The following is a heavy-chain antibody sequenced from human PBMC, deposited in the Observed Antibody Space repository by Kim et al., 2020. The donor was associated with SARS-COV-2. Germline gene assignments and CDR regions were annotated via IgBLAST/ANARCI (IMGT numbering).Heavy chain of an antibody. CDR1: GFTFSSYS. D-gene: IGHD2-2*01. J-gene: IGHJ6*02. V-gene: IGHV3-48*02. CDR2: ISSSSSTI. Sequence: GGSLRLSCAASGFTFSSYSMNWVRQAPGKGLEWVSYISSSSSTIYYADSVKGRFTISRDNAKNSLYLQMNSLRDEDTAVYYCARESRGHCSSTSGYGDMDVWGQGTTVTVSS. CDR3: ARESRGHCSSTSGYGDMDV.